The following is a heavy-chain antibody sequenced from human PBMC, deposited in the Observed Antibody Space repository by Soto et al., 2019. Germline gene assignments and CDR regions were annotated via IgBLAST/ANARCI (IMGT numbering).Heavy chain of an antibody. D-gene: IGHD3-3*01. Sequence: NPSETLSLTCTVSGGSISSGGYYWSWIRQHPGKGLEWIGYIYYSGSTYYNPSLKSRVTISVDTSKNQFSLKLSSVTAADTAVYFCARGNSQTYYDFWSGYPWFVPWGQGTLVTVSS. J-gene: IGHJ5*02. CDR2: IYYSGST. V-gene: IGHV4-31*03. CDR1: GGSISSGGYY. CDR3: ARGNSQTYYDFWSGYPWFVP.